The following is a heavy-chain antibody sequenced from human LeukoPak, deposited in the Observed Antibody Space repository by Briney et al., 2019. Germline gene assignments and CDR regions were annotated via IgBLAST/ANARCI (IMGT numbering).Heavy chain of an antibody. CDR3: AKAGDYDILTGHPYFDY. V-gene: IGHV3-9*01. J-gene: IGHJ4*02. D-gene: IGHD3-9*01. Sequence: GRSLRLSCAASGFTFDDYAMHWVRQAPGKGLEGVSGISWNSGSIGYADSVKGRFTISRDNAKNSLYLQMNSLRAEDTALYYCAKAGDYDILTGHPYFDYWGQGTLVTVSS. CDR1: GFTFDDYA. CDR2: ISWNSGSI.